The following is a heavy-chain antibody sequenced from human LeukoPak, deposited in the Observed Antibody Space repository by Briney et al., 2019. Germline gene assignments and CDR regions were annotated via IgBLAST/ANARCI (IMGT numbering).Heavy chain of an antibody. Sequence: PGGSLRLSCAASGFTFSSYSMNWVRQAPGKGLEWVSYISSSSSTIYYADSVKGRFTISRDNSKNTLYLQMNSLRAEDTAVYYCARETERYCSGGGCETDYWGQGTLVTVSS. CDR2: ISSSSSTI. CDR3: ARETERYCSGGGCETDY. D-gene: IGHD2-15*01. CDR1: GFTFSSYS. J-gene: IGHJ4*02. V-gene: IGHV3-48*01.